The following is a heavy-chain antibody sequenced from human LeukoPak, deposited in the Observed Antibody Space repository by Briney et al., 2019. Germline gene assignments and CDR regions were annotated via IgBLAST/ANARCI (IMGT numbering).Heavy chain of an antibody. J-gene: IGHJ4*02. Sequence: GASVKVSCKASGYSFTSNYMHWVRQAPGQGLEWMGRINPNSGGTNYAQKFQGRVTMTRDTSISTAYMELSRLRSDDTAVYYCAREGPRYCSGGSCYSDNGWDDYWGQGTLVTVSS. D-gene: IGHD2-15*01. CDR1: GYSFTSNY. V-gene: IGHV1-2*06. CDR3: AREGPRYCSGGSCYSDNGWDDY. CDR2: INPNSGGT.